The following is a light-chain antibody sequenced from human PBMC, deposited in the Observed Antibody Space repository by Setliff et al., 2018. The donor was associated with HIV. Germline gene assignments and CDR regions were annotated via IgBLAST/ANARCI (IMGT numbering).Light chain of an antibody. CDR1: SGSIASNY. Sequence: NFMLTQPHSVSESPGKTVTISCTRSSGSIASNYVQWYQQRPGSSPTTVIYEDNERHSGVPDRFSGSLDSSSNSASLTISGLKTEDEADYYCQSFDSNNQVFGTGTKVTVL. CDR2: EDN. CDR3: QSFDSNNQV. J-gene: IGLJ1*01. V-gene: IGLV6-57*01.